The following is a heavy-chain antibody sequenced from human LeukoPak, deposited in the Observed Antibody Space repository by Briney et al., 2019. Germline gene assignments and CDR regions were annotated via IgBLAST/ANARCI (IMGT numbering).Heavy chain of an antibody. V-gene: IGHV4-39*02. CDR1: GGSITSGTYY. D-gene: IGHD3-10*01. CDR2: MFYTGRT. J-gene: IGHJ4*02. CDR3: ARDRGSSGWFDY. Sequence: SETLSLTCSVSGGSITSGTYYWDWIRQPPGKGLEWIGTMFYTGRTDYNPSLKSRVTISVDTSKNQFSLKVTSVTAADTAVYYCARDRGSSGWFDYWGQGTLVTVSS.